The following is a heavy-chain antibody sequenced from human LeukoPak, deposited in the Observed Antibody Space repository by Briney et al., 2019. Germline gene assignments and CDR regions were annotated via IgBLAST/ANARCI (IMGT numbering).Heavy chain of an antibody. D-gene: IGHD2-2*02. Sequence: PSETLSLTCTVSGGSISSSRDYWAWLRQPPGKGLEWIANIYYSGSTYYSPSLKSRVTISVDTSKNQFSLKLSSVTAADTAVYYCARHGSLLLYRRKGGYFDYWGQGTLVTVSS. CDR3: ARHGSLLLYRRKGGYFDY. J-gene: IGHJ4*02. CDR1: GGSISSSRDY. CDR2: IYYSGST. V-gene: IGHV4-39*01.